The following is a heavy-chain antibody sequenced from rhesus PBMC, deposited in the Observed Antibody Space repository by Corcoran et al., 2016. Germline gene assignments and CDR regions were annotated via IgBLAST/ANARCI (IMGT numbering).Heavy chain of an antibody. CDR3: TLPNFWSGYYSDS. V-gene: IGHV3S5*01. D-gene: IGHD3-3*01. CDR1: GFTFSSYD. J-gene: IGHJ6*01. CDR2: INSRGGST. Sequence: EVQLVETGGGLVQPGGSLKLSCAASGFTFSSYDMSWVRQAPGKGLEWVPSINSRGGSTYYGDSVKGRFTISRDNSKNTLSLQMNSLRAEDTAVYYCTLPNFWSGYYSDSWGQGVVVTVSS.